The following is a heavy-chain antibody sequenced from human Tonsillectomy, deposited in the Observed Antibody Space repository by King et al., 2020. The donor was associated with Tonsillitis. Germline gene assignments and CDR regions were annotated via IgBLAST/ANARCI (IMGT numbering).Heavy chain of an antibody. J-gene: IGHJ4*02. V-gene: IGHV3-30*04. CDR3: AKDLGYYDSRGYYDDADYFDY. Sequence: VQLVESGGGVVQPGRSLRLSCAPSGFTFSSYAMNWVRQAPGKGLEWVAVIIYDGSNKYYAESVKGRFTVSRDNSKNTLYLQMNSLRAEDTAVYYCAKDLGYYDSRGYYDDADYFDYWGQGTLVTVSS. CDR2: IIYDGSNK. D-gene: IGHD3-22*01. CDR1: GFTFSSYA.